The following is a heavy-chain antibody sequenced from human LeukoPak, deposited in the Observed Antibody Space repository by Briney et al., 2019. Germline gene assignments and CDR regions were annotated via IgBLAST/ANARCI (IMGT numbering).Heavy chain of an antibody. Sequence: SETLSLTCAVYGGSFSGYYWSWIRQPPGKGLEWIGEINHSGSTNYNPSLKSRVTVSVDTSKNQFSLKLSSVTAADTAVYYCARDPYYYDSSGYYARGAFDIWGQGTMVTVSS. CDR1: GGSFSGYY. CDR3: ARDPYYYDSSGYYARGAFDI. J-gene: IGHJ3*02. V-gene: IGHV4-34*01. D-gene: IGHD3-22*01. CDR2: INHSGST.